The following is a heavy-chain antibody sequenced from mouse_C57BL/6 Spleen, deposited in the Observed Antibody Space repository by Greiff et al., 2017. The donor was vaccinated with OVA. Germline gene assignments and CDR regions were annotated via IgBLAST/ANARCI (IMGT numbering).Heavy chain of an antibody. Sequence: QVQLQQPGAELVMPGASVKLSCKASGYTFTSYWMHWVKQRPGQGLEWIGEIDPSDSYTNYNQKFKGKSTLTVDKSSSTAYMQLSSLTSEDSAVYYCARSEAQAPEVAYWGQGTLVTVSA. J-gene: IGHJ3*01. CDR1: GYTFTSYW. V-gene: IGHV1-69*01. D-gene: IGHD3-2*02. CDR2: IDPSDSYT. CDR3: ARSEAQAPEVAY.